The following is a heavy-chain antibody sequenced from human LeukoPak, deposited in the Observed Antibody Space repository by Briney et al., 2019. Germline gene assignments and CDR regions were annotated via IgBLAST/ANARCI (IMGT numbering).Heavy chain of an antibody. D-gene: IGHD3-9*01. CDR2: IDPSDSYT. Sequence: GESLKISCKGSGYSFTSYLISWVRQMPGKGLEWMGRIDPSDSYTNYRPSFQGHVTISADKSISTAYLQWSSLKASDTAMYYCARHDILTGLPRYYHGMDVWGKGTTVTVSS. CDR3: ARHDILTGLPRYYHGMDV. V-gene: IGHV5-10-1*01. J-gene: IGHJ6*04. CDR1: GYSFTSYL.